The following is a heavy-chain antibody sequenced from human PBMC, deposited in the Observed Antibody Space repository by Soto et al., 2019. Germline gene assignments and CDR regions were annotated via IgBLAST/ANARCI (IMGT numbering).Heavy chain of an antibody. D-gene: IGHD2-21*01. J-gene: IGHJ4*02. CDR3: AKETNAYVINF. CDR2: ISYDGNTQ. CDR1: GFIFSGYA. V-gene: IGHV3-30-3*01. Sequence: QVQLVESGGGVVQPGRSLRLSCAASGFIFSGYAMHWVRQAPGKGLEWVAVISYDGNTQYYADSVKGRFTVSRDNSNNMLYVQMNTLRDEDTAMYYCAKETNAYVINFWGQGTLVTVSS.